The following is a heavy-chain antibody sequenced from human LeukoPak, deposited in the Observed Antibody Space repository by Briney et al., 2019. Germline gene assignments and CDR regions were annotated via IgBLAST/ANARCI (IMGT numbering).Heavy chain of an antibody. CDR1: GFTFSGYD. CDR3: VRRCSSSSCPLDY. J-gene: IGHJ4*02. Sequence: PGGSLRLSCAASGFTFSGYDMQWVRQVTGKGLEWVSSIDTAGDTYYPGSVKGRFTISRENAKNSLYLQMNSLRAGDTAVYYCVRRCSSSSCPLDYWGQGTLVTVSS. CDR2: IDTAGDT. D-gene: IGHD2-2*01. V-gene: IGHV3-13*01.